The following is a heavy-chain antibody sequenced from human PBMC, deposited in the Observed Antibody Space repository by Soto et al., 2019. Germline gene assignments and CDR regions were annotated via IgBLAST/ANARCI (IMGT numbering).Heavy chain of an antibody. CDR1: GYTFTIYG. CDR2: IIPIFGTA. J-gene: IGHJ6*02. V-gene: IGHV1-69*13. Sequence: GASVKVSCKASGYTFTIYGISWVLQAPGQGLEWMGGIIPIFGTANYAQKFQGRVTITADESTSTAYMELSSLRSEDTAVYYCARVRYIAAAQGYYYGMDVWGQGTTVTVSS. D-gene: IGHD6-13*01. CDR3: ARVRYIAAAQGYYYGMDV.